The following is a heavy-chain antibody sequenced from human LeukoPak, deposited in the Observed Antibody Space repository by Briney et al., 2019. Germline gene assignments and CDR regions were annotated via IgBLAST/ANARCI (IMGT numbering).Heavy chain of an antibody. V-gene: IGHV1-18*01. J-gene: IGHJ3*02. Sequence: ASVKVSCKASTYTFTSYSIIWVRQAPGQGPEWMGWISVYNGNTNHAQKFQDRVTMTTDTSTSTAYMELRSLRSDDTAVYYCARVRGLQYSGEDALDIWGQGTTVIVSS. CDR3: ARVRGLQYSGEDALDI. CDR2: ISVYNGNT. CDR1: TYTFTSYS. D-gene: IGHD5-12*01.